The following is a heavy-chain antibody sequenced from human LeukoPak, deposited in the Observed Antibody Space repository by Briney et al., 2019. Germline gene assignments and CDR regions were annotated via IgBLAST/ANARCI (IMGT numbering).Heavy chain of an antibody. V-gene: IGHV3-23*01. CDR2: ISGSGGST. Sequence: GGSLRLSCAASGFTFSSYARSWVRQAPGKGLEWVLAISGSGGSTYYADSVKVRFTISRDNSKNTLYLQMNSLRAEDTAVYYCAKDLHYDFWSGYPYYFDYWGQGTLVTVSS. J-gene: IGHJ4*02. CDR3: AKDLHYDFWSGYPYYFDY. D-gene: IGHD3-3*01. CDR1: GFTFSSYA.